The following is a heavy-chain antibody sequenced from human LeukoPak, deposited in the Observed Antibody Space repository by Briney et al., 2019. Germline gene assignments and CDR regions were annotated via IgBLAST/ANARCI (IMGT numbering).Heavy chain of an antibody. Sequence: GGSLRLSCAASGFTFSSYSMNWVRQAPGKGLEWVSAISGSGGSTYYADSVKGRFTISRDNSKNTLYLQMNSLRAEDTAVYYCAKDRSYDYVWGSYRYFDYWGQGTLVTVSS. CDR2: ISGSGGST. D-gene: IGHD3-16*02. J-gene: IGHJ4*02. CDR1: GFTFSSYS. CDR3: AKDRSYDYVWGSYRYFDY. V-gene: IGHV3-23*01.